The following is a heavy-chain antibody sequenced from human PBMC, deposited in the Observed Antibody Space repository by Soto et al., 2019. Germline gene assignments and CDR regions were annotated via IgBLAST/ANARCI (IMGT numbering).Heavy chain of an antibody. Sequence: SETLSLTCTVSGGSISSGDYYWIWVRQHPRKGLEWIGYIHYSGTTYYSPSLKSRVTISRDTSKNQISLNLSSVTAADTAVYYCARDHYTVTRVAYGIDVWGQGTTVTVSS. V-gene: IGHV4-31*03. J-gene: IGHJ6*02. CDR3: ARDHYTVTRVAYGIDV. CDR2: IHYSGTT. D-gene: IGHD4-17*01. CDR1: GGSISSGDYY.